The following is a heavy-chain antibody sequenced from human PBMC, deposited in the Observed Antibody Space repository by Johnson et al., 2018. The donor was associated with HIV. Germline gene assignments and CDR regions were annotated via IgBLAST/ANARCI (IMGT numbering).Heavy chain of an antibody. J-gene: IGHJ3*02. V-gene: IGHV3-9*01. Sequence: QLVESGGGLVQPGRSLRLSCAASGFTFDDYAMHWVRQAPGKGLEWVSGINWNGGSTGYADSVKGRFTISRDNAKNSLYLQMNSLRAEDTAVYYCARDRCSSTTCLDAFDIWGQGTMVTVSS. CDR3: ARDRCSSTTCLDAFDI. D-gene: IGHD2-2*01. CDR1: GFTFDDYA. CDR2: INWNGGST.